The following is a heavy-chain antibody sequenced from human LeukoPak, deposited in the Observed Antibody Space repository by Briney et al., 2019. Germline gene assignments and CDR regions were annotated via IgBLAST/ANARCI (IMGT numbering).Heavy chain of an antibody. D-gene: IGHD3-16*02. CDR1: GGSISSYY. V-gene: IGHV4-59*01. Sequence: NPSETLSLTCTVSGGSISSYYLSWIRQPPGKGLEWIGYIYYSGSTNYNPSLKSRVTISVDTSKNQLSLKLNSVTAADTAVYYCARYIWGSYPTFEDYWGQGSLVTVSS. CDR2: IYYSGST. CDR3: ARYIWGSYPTFEDY. J-gene: IGHJ4*02.